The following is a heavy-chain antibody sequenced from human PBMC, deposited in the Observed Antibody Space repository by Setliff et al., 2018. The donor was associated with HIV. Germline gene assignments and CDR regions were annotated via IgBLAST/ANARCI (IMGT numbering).Heavy chain of an antibody. CDR3: ATQTYYFDSSGVFDI. V-gene: IGHV5-51*01. D-gene: IGHD3-22*01. J-gene: IGHJ3*02. CDR2: IYPGDSDT. Sequence: PGESLKISCHLSGNSFADFWIGWVRQMPGKGLEWVGFIYPGDSDTRYSPSFRGQVTISADKSLRTVYLQWTNLKASDTAMYFCATQTYYFDSSGVFDIWGQGTPVTVSS. CDR1: GNSFADFW.